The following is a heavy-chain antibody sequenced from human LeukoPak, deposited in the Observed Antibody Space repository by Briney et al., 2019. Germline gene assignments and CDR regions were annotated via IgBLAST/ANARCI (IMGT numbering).Heavy chain of an antibody. Sequence: SETLSLTCTVSGDSISSSSYYWGWIRQPPGKGLEWIGSIYYSGSTYYNPSLKSRVHISVDTSKNQFSLKLSSVTAADTAVYYCARHNPLGDTAMPNDAFDIWGQGTMVTVSS. CDR1: GDSISSSSYY. CDR2: IYYSGST. V-gene: IGHV4-39*01. D-gene: IGHD5-18*01. CDR3: ARHNPLGDTAMPNDAFDI. J-gene: IGHJ3*02.